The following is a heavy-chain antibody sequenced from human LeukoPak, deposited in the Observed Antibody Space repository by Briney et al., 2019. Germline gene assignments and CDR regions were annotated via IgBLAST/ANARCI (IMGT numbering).Heavy chain of an antibody. J-gene: IGHJ4*02. Sequence: GASVKVSCKASGYTFTSYDINWVRQASGQGLEWMGWMNPNSGVTGYAQKFQGGVSMTRDTSRSTAYMEMSSLRAEDTAVYYCARGTIYPRSGGYPNYYFDCWGQGTLVTVSS. CDR3: ARGTIYPRSGGYPNYYFDC. CDR2: MNPNSGVT. V-gene: IGHV1-8*01. CDR1: GYTFTSYD. D-gene: IGHD1-26*01.